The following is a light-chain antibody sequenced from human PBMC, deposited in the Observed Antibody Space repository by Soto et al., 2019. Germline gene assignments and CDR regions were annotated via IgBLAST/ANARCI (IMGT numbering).Light chain of an antibody. CDR2: EVS. V-gene: IGLV2-14*01. CDR1: SSDVGGYNY. CDR3: SSYTSSSTVV. J-gene: IGLJ2*01. Sequence: QSALTQPASVSGSPGQSITISCTGTSSDVGGYNYVSWYQRHPGKAPKLMIYEVSNRPSGVSNRFSGSKSGNTASLTISGLQAEDEADYYCSSYTSSSTVVFGGGTKVTVL.